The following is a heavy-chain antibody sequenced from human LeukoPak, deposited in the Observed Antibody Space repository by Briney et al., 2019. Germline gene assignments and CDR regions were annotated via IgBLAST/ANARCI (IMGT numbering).Heavy chain of an antibody. CDR2: ITGSGGNT. J-gene: IGHJ4*02. D-gene: IGHD3-9*01. CDR1: GFTFSNYA. V-gene: IGHV3-23*01. Sequence: GGSLRLSCAASGFTFSNYAMSWVRQAPGKGLEWVSAITGSGGNTYYAGSVKGRFTISRDNSKNTVFLQMNSLRAEDTAVYYCAKWGDYDVLTGYYVSDYWGQGTLVTVSS. CDR3: AKWGDYDVLTGYYVSDY.